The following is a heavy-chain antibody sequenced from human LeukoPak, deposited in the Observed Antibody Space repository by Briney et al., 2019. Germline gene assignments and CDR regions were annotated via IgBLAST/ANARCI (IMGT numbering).Heavy chain of an antibody. CDR3: TKKDICSGGSYPFDY. CDR2: ISGSGSNT. CDR1: GFTFSSYA. Sequence: GGSLRLSCAASGFTFSSYAMSWVRQAPGKGLEWVSGISGSGSNTYYADSVKGRFPISRDNSKNTLFLQMNSLRAEDTAVYYCTKKDICSGGSYPFDYWGQGTLVTVSS. D-gene: IGHD2-15*01. J-gene: IGHJ4*02. V-gene: IGHV3-23*01.